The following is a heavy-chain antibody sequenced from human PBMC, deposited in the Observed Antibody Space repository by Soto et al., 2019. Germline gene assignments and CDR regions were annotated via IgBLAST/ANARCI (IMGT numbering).Heavy chain of an antibody. CDR2: INHSGST. J-gene: IGHJ6*03. D-gene: IGHD6-19*01. CDR1: GGSFSGYY. V-gene: IGHV4-34*01. Sequence: SETLSLTCAVYGGSFSGYYWSWIRQPPGKGLEWIGEINHSGSTSYNPSLKSRVTISVDTSKNQFSLKLSSVTAADTAVYYCARGNRVAVAKNYYYMDVWGKGTTVTVSS. CDR3: ARGNRVAVAKNYYYMDV.